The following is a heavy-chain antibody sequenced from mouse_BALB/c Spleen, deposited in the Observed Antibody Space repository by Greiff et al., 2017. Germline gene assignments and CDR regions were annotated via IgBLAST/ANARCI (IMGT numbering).Heavy chain of an antibody. CDR1: GFTFSSYT. CDR3: TRGGTTAPCDY. Sequence: EVKLVESGGGLVKPGGSLKLSCAASGFTFSSYTMSWVRQTPEKRLEWVATISSGGSYTYYPDSVKGRFTISRDNAKNTLYLQMSSLKSEDTAMYYCTRGGTTAPCDYWGQGTTLTVSS. D-gene: IGHD1-2*01. V-gene: IGHV5-6-4*01. CDR2: ISSGGSYT. J-gene: IGHJ2*01.